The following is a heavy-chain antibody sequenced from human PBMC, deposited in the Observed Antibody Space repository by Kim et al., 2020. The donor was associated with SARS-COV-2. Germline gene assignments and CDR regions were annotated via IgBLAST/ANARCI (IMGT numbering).Heavy chain of an antibody. Sequence: GGSLRLSCAASGFTFSSYGMHWVRQAPGKGLEWVAVISYDGSNKYYADSVKGRFTISRDNSKNTLYLQMNSLRAEDTAVYYCAKDSISSGWFYWGQGTLVTVSS. CDR1: GFTFSSYG. J-gene: IGHJ4*02. V-gene: IGHV3-30*18. CDR3: AKDSISSGWFY. CDR2: ISYDGSNK. D-gene: IGHD6-19*01.